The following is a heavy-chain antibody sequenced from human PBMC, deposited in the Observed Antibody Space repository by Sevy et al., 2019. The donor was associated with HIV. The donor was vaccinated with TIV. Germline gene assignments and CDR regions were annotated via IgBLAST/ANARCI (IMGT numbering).Heavy chain of an antibody. CDR3: ARVNCTNGVCFQGYYYYGLDV. CDR1: GFSFSGYS. J-gene: IGHJ6*02. V-gene: IGHV3-21*01. CDR2: IDTSSAYI. Sequence: GGSLRLSCAASGFSFSGYSFNWVRQAPGKALEWVSSIDTSSAYIYYADSVKGRFTISRDNAKNSLYLQMSSLRAEDTALYYCARVNCTNGVCFQGYYYYGLDVWGQGTTVTVSS. D-gene: IGHD2-8*01.